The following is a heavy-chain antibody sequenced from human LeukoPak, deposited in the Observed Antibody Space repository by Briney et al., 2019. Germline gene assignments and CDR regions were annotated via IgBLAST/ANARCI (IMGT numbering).Heavy chain of an antibody. CDR2: INHSGST. Sequence: SETLSLTCTVSGGSISSYYWSWIRKPRGKGLEWIGEINHSGSTNYNPSPKSRVTISVDTSKNQFSLKLSSVTAADTAVYYCARAGAGREYQLPFDYWGQGTLVPVSS. V-gene: IGHV4-34*01. J-gene: IGHJ4*02. D-gene: IGHD2-2*01. CDR1: GGSISSYY. CDR3: ARAGAGREYQLPFDY.